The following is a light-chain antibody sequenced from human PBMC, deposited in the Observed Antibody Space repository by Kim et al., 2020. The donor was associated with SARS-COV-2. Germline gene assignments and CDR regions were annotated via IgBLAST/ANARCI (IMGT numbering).Light chain of an antibody. Sequence: SPGERATLSCRASHSLSSYLAWYQQKPGQAPRLLISDASNRATGIPARFTGSGSGTDFTLTISSLEPEDSAVYYCQHRADWPPITFGQGTRLEIK. CDR1: HSLSSY. V-gene: IGKV3-11*01. CDR3: QHRADWPPIT. CDR2: DAS. J-gene: IGKJ5*01.